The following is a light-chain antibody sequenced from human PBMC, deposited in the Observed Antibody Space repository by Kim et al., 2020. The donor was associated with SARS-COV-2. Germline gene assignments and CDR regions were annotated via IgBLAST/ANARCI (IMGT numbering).Light chain of an antibody. CDR3: LLYYGGAWV. Sequence: PGGTVTLPCASSTGAVTSGYYPNWFQQKPGQAPRALTYSTSNKHSWTPARFSGSLLGGKAALTLSGVQPEDEAEYYCLLYYGGAWVFGGGTQLTVL. J-gene: IGLJ3*02. V-gene: IGLV7-43*01. CDR1: TGAVTSGYY. CDR2: STS.